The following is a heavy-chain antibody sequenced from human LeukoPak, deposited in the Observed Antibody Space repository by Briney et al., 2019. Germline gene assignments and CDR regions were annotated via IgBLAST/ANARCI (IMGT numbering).Heavy chain of an antibody. CDR3: ARDIEYSGYDLLGY. CDR2: INPNSGGT. V-gene: IGHV1-2*02. CDR1: GYTFTDYY. D-gene: IGHD5-12*01. J-gene: IGHJ4*02. Sequence: ASVKVSCKASGYTFTDYYMHWVRQAPGQGLEWMGWINPNSGGTNYAQKFQGRVTMTRDTSISTAYMELSRLRSDDTAVYYCARDIEYSGYDLLGYWGQGTLVTVSS.